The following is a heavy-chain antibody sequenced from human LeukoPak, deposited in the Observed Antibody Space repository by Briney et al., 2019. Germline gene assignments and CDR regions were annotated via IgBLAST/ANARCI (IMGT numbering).Heavy chain of an antibody. CDR2: IIPIFGTA. CDR1: GGTFSSYA. J-gene: IGHJ4*02. CDR3: AGYGTDYGDSHFDY. D-gene: IGHD4-17*01. Sequence: SVKVSCKASGGTFSSYAISWVRQAPGQGLEWMGGIIPIFGTANYAQKFQGRVTITADESTSTAYMELSSLRSEDTAVYYCAGYGTDYGDSHFDYWGQGTLVTVSS. V-gene: IGHV1-69*13.